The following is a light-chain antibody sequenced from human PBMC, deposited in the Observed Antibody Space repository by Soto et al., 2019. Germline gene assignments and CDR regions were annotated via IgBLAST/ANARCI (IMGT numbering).Light chain of an antibody. V-gene: IGKV3-15*01. CDR1: QSVSGN. CDR2: GAS. J-gene: IGKJ4*01. Sequence: SPATLSVSPAERVTLSCTASQSVSGNLAWYQQKPGQAPRLLIHGASTRATDIPARFSGSGSGTEFTLTITSLQSEDFAVYYCQQYHNCSSGLTFGGGTKG. CDR3: QQYHNCSSGLT.